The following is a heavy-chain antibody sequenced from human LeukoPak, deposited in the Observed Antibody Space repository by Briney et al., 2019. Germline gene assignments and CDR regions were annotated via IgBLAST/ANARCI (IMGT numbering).Heavy chain of an antibody. V-gene: IGHV7-4-1*02. Sequence: ASVKVSCKASGYTFTSYAMNWVRQAPGQGLEWMGWINTNTGNPTYAQGFTGRFVFSLDTSVSTAYLQISSLKAEDTAVYYCARKEGYSSSWYPNYYYYYMDVWGKGTTVTVSS. CDR3: ARKEGYSSSWYPNYYYYYMDV. D-gene: IGHD6-13*01. J-gene: IGHJ6*03. CDR2: INTNTGNP. CDR1: GYTFTSYA.